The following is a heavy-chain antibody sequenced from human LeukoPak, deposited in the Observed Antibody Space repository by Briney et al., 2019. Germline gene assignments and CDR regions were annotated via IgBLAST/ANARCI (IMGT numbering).Heavy chain of an antibody. D-gene: IGHD5-18*01. CDR1: GGSISSSSYY. CDR2: IYYSGST. CDR3: ARGLSGVTGYTYGRGIDY. Sequence: SETLSLTCTVSGGSISSSSYYWGWVRQPPGKGLEWIGSIYYSGSTYYNPSLKSRVTISVDTSKNQFSLKLSSVTAADTALYYCARGLSGVTGYTYGRGIDYWGQGTLVTVSS. J-gene: IGHJ4*02. V-gene: IGHV4-39*07.